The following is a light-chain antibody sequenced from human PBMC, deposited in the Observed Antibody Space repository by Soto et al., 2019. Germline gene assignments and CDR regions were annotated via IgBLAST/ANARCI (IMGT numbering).Light chain of an antibody. J-gene: IGKJ1*01. V-gene: IGKV1-39*01. Sequence: DIQMTQSPSCLSASVGDRVTITCRASQSISSYLNWFQQKPGKAPKLLIYAASNLQSGVPSRFSGSGSGTDFTLTISSLQPEDFATYFCQQSYSTPPWTFGQGTKVDIK. CDR1: QSISSY. CDR3: QQSYSTPPWT. CDR2: AAS.